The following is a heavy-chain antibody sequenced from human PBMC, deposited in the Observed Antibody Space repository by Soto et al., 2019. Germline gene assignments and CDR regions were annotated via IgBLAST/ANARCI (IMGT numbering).Heavy chain of an antibody. V-gene: IGHV3-23*01. CDR1: GFPFSSYV. Sequence: EVQLLESGGGLVQRGGSLRLSCAASGFPFSSYVMSWVRQAPGKGLEWVSGISGGGSNTFYADSLKGRFTISRDNSKNTLLLQMNSLGAEDTAVYYCAKDSNKYSSSLRGRYFDYWGQGSGVTGSS. D-gene: IGHD4-4*01. J-gene: IGHJ4*02. CDR2: ISGGGSNT. CDR3: AKDSNKYSSSLRGRYFDY.